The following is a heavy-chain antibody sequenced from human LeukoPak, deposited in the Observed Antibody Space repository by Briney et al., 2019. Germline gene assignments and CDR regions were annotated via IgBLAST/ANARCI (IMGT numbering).Heavy chain of an antibody. D-gene: IGHD1-26*01. CDR2: MNPNSGNT. Sequence: GASVKVSCKASGYTFTGYYMHWVRQAPGQGLEWMGWMNPNSGNTGYAQKFQGRVTMTRNTSISTAYMELSSLRSEDTAVYYCVRSGSFYYFDYWGQGTLVTVSS. CDR3: VRSGSFYYFDY. J-gene: IGHJ4*02. CDR1: GYTFTGYY. V-gene: IGHV1-8*02.